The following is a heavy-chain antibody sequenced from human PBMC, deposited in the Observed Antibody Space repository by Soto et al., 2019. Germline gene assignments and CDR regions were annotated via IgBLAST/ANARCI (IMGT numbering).Heavy chain of an antibody. V-gene: IGHV4-34*01. CDR3: ARVATGSSAALDY. D-gene: IGHD2-15*01. Sequence: NPSETQSLTCAVYGGSFSGYYWSWIRQPPGKGLEWIGEINHSGSTNYNPSLKSRVTISVDTSKNQFSLKLSSVTAADTAVYYCARVATGSSAALDYWGQGTLVTVSS. CDR2: INHSGST. CDR1: GGSFSGYY. J-gene: IGHJ4*02.